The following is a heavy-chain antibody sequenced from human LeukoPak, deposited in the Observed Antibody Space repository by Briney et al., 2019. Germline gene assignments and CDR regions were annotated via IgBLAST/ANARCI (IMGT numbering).Heavy chain of an antibody. J-gene: IGHJ6*02. CDR1: GYSFTSYW. Sequence: GESLKISCKGSGYSFTSYWIGWVRQMPGKGLEWMGIIYPGDSDTRYSPSFQGQVTISADKSISTAYLQWSSLKASDTAMYYCARIDWFGEISSNGMDVWGQGTTVTVSS. V-gene: IGHV5-51*01. D-gene: IGHD3-10*01. CDR3: ARIDWFGEISSNGMDV. CDR2: IYPGDSDT.